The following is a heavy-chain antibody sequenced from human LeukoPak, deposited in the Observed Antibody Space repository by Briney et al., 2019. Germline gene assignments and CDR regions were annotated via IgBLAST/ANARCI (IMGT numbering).Heavy chain of an antibody. J-gene: IGHJ4*02. CDR2: IRSKANSYAT. Sequence: PGGSLRLSCAASGFTFSGSAMHWVRQASGKGLEWVGRIRSKANSYATAYAASVKGRFTISRDDSKNTAYLQMNSLKTEDTAVYYCTRRDGSALTNSYGGHWGQGTLVTVSS. V-gene: IGHV3-73*01. CDR1: GFTFSGSA. D-gene: IGHD5-18*01. CDR3: TRRDGSALTNSYGGH.